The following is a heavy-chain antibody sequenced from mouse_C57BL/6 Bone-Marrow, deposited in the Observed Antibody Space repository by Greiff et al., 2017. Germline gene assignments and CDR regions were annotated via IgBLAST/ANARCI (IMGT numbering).Heavy chain of an antibody. Sequence: EVMLVESGGGLVKPGGSLKLSCAASGFTFSSYAMSWVRQTPEKRLEWVATISDGGSYTYYPDNVKGRFTISRDNAKNNLYLQMSHLKSEDTAMYYCARDDGSSLDYWDQGTTLTVSS. CDR1: GFTFSSYA. D-gene: IGHD1-1*01. V-gene: IGHV5-4*01. J-gene: IGHJ2*01. CDR3: ARDDGSSLDY. CDR2: ISDGGSYT.